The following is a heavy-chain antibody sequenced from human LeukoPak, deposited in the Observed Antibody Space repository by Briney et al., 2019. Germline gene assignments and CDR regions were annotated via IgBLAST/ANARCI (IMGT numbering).Heavy chain of an antibody. J-gene: IGHJ4*02. D-gene: IGHD6-19*01. CDR3: AKGRFSGWYSDFDF. Sequence: GGSLRLSFAASGFPFDDYALHWVRQGPGQGLEWVSGISWKSHSVGYADTVKGRFTISRDNAKKSLYLEMDSLRPEDTALYFCAKGRFSGWYSDFDFWGQGALVIVSS. V-gene: IGHV3-9*01. CDR1: GFPFDDYA. CDR2: ISWKSHSV.